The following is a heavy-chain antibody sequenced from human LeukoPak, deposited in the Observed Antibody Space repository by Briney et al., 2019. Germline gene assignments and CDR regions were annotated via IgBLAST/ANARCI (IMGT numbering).Heavy chain of an antibody. CDR2: IRSSGSTI. Sequence: GGSLRLSCAASGFTFSDYYMSWIRQAPGKGLEWVSYIRSSGSTIYYADSVKGRFTISRDNAKNSPYLQMNSLRAEDTAVYYCARVDCSSTSCYEFDYWGQGTLVTVSS. V-gene: IGHV3-11*04. J-gene: IGHJ4*02. CDR3: ARVDCSSTSCYEFDY. CDR1: GFTFSDYY. D-gene: IGHD2-2*01.